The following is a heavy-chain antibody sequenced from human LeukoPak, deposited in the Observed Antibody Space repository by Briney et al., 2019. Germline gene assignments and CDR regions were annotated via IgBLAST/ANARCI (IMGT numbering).Heavy chain of an antibody. J-gene: IGHJ5*02. V-gene: IGHV4-59*01. CDR1: GASISSYY. Sequence: SETLSLTCTVSGASISSYYWSWIRQPQGKGLEWIGYIYYSGSTNYNPSLKSRVTISVDTSKNQFSLRLSSVTAADTAVYYCARHRYYYDSSGYYYQPWGQGTLVTVSS. CDR3: ARHRYYYDSSGYYYQP. CDR2: IYYSGST. D-gene: IGHD3-22*01.